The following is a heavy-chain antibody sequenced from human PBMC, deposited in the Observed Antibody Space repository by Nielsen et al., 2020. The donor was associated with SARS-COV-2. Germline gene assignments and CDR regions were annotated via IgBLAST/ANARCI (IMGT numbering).Heavy chain of an antibody. V-gene: IGHV4-30-4*01. J-gene: IGHJ6*02. CDR3: AGLAVDDYYYGMDV. CDR1: GGSISSGDYY. CDR2: IYYSGST. Sequence: SETLSLTCTVSGGSISSGDYYWSWIRQPPGKGLEWIGYIYYSGSTYYNPSLKSRVTISVDTSKNQFSLKLSSVTAADTALYYCAGLAVDDYYYGMDVWGQGTTVTVSS.